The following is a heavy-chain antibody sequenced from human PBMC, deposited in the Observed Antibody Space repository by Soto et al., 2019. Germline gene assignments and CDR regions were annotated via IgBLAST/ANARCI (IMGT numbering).Heavy chain of an antibody. D-gene: IGHD2-15*01. CDR3: TRWDGRCSGGSCFFDS. J-gene: IGHJ4*02. CDR2: INEDGTKR. CDR1: GFSPTRYW. Sequence: QPGGSLRLSCIASGFSPTRYWMSWVRQTPGKGLEWVAKINEDGTKRDYMESVEGRFTISRDNAKNSLSLQMNSLRADDTAVYYCTRWDGRCSGGSCFFDSWGQGTLVTVSS. V-gene: IGHV3-7*01.